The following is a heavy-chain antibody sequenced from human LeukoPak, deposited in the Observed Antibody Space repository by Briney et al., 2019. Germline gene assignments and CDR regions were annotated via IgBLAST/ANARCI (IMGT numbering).Heavy chain of an antibody. CDR3: ARLGFCSDGSCYSLDY. D-gene: IGHD2-15*01. J-gene: IGHJ4*02. CDR2: ITSDGPTA. V-gene: IGHV3-48*03. CDR1: GFTFSNYE. Sequence: GGSLRLSCAASGFTFSNYEMNWVRQAPGMGLEWLSYITSDGPTAFYADSVKGRFNISRDNAQNSLFLQMNNLTAEDTAIYYCARLGFCSDGSCYSLDYWGQGILVTVSS.